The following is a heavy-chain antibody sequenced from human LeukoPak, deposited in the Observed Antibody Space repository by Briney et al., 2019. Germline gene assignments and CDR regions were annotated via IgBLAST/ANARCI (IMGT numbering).Heavy chain of an antibody. CDR1: GFTFSSYG. CDR3: AKDYTPTYYDFWSGYYGSGSLDY. J-gene: IGHJ4*02. D-gene: IGHD3-3*01. V-gene: IGHV3-30*18. CDR2: ISYDGSNK. Sequence: GRSLRLSCAASGFTFSSYGMHWVRQAPGKGLEWVAVISYDGSNKYYADSVKGRFTISRDNSKNTLYLQMNSLRAEDTAVYYCAKDYTPTYYDFWSGYYGSGSLDYWGQGTLVTVSS.